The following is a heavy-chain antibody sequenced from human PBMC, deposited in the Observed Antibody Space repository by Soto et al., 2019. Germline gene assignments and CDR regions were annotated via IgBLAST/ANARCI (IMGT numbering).Heavy chain of an antibody. V-gene: IGHV3-30-3*01. CDR2: ISYDGSNK. CDR1: GFTFSSYA. Sequence: GGSLRLSCAASGFTFSSYAMHWVRQAPGKGLERVAVISYDGSNKYYADSVKGRFTISRDNSKNTLYLQMNSLRAEDTAVYYCARGYCSGGSCYLPPFDPWGQGTLVTVSS. CDR3: ARGYCSGGSCYLPPFDP. J-gene: IGHJ5*02. D-gene: IGHD2-15*01.